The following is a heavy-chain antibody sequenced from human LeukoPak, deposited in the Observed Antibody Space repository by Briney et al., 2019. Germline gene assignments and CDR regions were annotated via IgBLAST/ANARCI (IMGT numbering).Heavy chain of an antibody. Sequence: SETLSLTCTVSGGSISSSSYYWGWIRQPPGKGLEWIGSIYYSGSTYYNPSLKSRVTISVDTSKNQFSLKLSSVTAADTAVYYCARSNPMTLYYFDYWGQGTLVTVSS. CDR1: GGSISSSSYY. D-gene: IGHD3-22*01. CDR3: ARSNPMTLYYFDY. V-gene: IGHV4-39*07. CDR2: IYYSGST. J-gene: IGHJ4*02.